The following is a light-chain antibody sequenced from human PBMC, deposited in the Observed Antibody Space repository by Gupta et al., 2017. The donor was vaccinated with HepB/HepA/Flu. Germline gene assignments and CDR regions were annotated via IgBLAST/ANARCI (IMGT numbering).Light chain of an antibody. CDR1: QSINSY. CDR3: QQTDNAPIS. V-gene: IGKV1-39*01. J-gene: IGKJ2*03. Sequence: DIQMTQSPLSLSASVGDRVTLSCRASQSINSYLNWYQQKVGTAPRLLIYATSTVQSGVPSRFTGSGYGTDFTLSINGRQPEDFATYYCQQTDNAPISFGQGTKLEI. CDR2: ATS.